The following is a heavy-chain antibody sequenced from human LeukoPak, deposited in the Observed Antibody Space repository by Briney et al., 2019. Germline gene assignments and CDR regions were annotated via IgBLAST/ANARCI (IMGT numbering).Heavy chain of an antibody. CDR1: GGTFSSYA. CDR2: IIPIFGTA. V-gene: IGHV1-69*01. D-gene: IGHD3-3*01. J-gene: IGHJ5*02. Sequence: GSSVKVSCKASGGTFSSYAISWVRQAPGQGLEWMGGIIPIFGTANYAQKFQGRVTITADESTSTAYMELSSLRSEDTAVYYCARESPPTIFGVADGGFDPWGQGTLATVSS. CDR3: ARESPPTIFGVADGGFDP.